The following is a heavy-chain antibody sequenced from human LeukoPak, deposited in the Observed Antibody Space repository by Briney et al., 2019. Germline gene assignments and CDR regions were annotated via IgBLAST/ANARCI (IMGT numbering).Heavy chain of an antibody. V-gene: IGHV4-34*01. CDR2: INHSGST. CDR3: ARHVSQLWSGVLPASFDY. D-gene: IGHD3-3*01. J-gene: IGHJ4*02. CDR1: GGSFSGYY. Sequence: SETLSLTCAVYGGSFSGYYWSWIRQPPGKGLEWIGEINHSGSTNYNPSLKSRVTISVDSSKSQFSLDLSSVTAADTAVYYCARHVSQLWSGVLPASFDYWGQGSLVTVSS.